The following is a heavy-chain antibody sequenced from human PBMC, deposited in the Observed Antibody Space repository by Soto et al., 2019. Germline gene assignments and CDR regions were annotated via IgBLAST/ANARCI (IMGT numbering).Heavy chain of an antibody. Sequence: GSLRLSCAASGFTASSNYMSWVRQAPGKGLEWVSVIYSGGSTYYADSVKGRFTISRDNSKNTLYLQMNSLRAEDTAVYYCARGPPPVGSYWGQGTLVTVSS. CDR1: GFTASSNY. V-gene: IGHV3-53*01. CDR3: ARGPPPVGSY. J-gene: IGHJ4*02. D-gene: IGHD3-10*01. CDR2: IYSGGST.